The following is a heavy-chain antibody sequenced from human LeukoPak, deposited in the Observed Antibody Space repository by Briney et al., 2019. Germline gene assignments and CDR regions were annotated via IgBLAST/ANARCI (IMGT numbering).Heavy chain of an antibody. Sequence: SVKVSCKASGGTFSSYDISWVRQAPGQGLEWMGGIMPMLGTANYAQKFQGRVTITADESTSTAYMELSSLRSEDTAVYYCARVSYDSSGSAGGYFDYWGQGTLVTVSS. D-gene: IGHD3-22*01. CDR3: ARVSYDSSGSAGGYFDY. J-gene: IGHJ4*02. CDR1: GGTFSSYD. V-gene: IGHV1-69*13. CDR2: IMPMLGTA.